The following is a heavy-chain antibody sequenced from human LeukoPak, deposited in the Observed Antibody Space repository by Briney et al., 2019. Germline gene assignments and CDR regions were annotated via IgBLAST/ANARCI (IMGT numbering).Heavy chain of an antibody. V-gene: IGHV3-53*01. Sequence: PGGSLRLSCATSGFTLSDYYMNWVRQAPGKGLEWVSIIYSGGSTYYADSVKGRFTISRDNSKNTLYLQMNSLRAEDTAVYYCARDLGSGWNFDYWGQGTLVTVSS. CDR1: GFTLSDYY. D-gene: IGHD6-19*01. CDR2: IYSGGST. CDR3: ARDLGSGWNFDY. J-gene: IGHJ4*02.